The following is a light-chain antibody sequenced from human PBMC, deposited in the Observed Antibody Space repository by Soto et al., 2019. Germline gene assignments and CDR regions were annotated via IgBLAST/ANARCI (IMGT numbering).Light chain of an antibody. CDR3: SSYTGGNARVV. J-gene: IGLJ2*01. V-gene: IGLV2-14*01. CDR2: DVR. CDR1: SDVGAYRY. Sequence: QSVLTQPASVSGSPGPSITIACTGSDVGAYRYVSWYQQHPGKAPRLMIYDVRNRPSGVADRFSGSKSGNPASLTISGLQPEDESYFFCSSYTGGNARVVFGGGTKVTVL.